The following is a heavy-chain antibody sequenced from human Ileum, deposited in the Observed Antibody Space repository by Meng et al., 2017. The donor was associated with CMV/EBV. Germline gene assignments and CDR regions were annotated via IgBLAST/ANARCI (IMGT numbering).Heavy chain of an antibody. CDR1: GFPFITYD. CDR2: IVDSDNSNRR. J-gene: IGHJ4*02. CDR3: VKGGWLDD. V-gene: IGHV3-23*01. Sequence: LSCAASGFPFITYDMSWVRQAPGKGLEWVSVIVDSDNSNRRYYADSVRGRFSISKDKFKNTLYLQMNSLRVDDTALYYCVKGGWLDDWGQGTLVTVSS. D-gene: IGHD6-19*01.